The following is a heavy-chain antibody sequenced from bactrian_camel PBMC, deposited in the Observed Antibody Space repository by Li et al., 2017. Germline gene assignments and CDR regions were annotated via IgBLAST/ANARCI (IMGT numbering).Heavy chain of an antibody. D-gene: IGHD2*01. V-gene: IGHV3S10*01. CDR1: GFTFGKYV. J-gene: IGHJ4*01. CDR2: IEGDGSA. Sequence: EVQLVESGGGSVQAGGSLRLSCAASGFTFGKYVMSWVRQAPGKEVEWIAFIEGDGSARYATSVKGRFTMSRDNAANALYLQMNSLKLEDTAMYYCAADFGPYCSGSYLARRANFEGQGTQVTVS.